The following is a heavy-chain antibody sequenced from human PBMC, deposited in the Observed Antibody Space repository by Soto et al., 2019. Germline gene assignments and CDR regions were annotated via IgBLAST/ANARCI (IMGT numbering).Heavy chain of an antibody. D-gene: IGHD3-22*01. V-gene: IGHV1-69*01. CDR1: GGTFSSYA. Sequence: QVQLVQSGAEVKKPGSSVKVSCKASGGTFSSYAISWVRQAPGQGLEWMGGIIPIFGTANYAQKFQGRVTITADESTSTAYMELCSLRSEDTTVYYCARDRVSYYDSSGYYSTTFNYWGQGTLVTVSS. CDR3: ARDRVSYYDSSGYYSTTFNY. J-gene: IGHJ4*02. CDR2: IIPIFGTA.